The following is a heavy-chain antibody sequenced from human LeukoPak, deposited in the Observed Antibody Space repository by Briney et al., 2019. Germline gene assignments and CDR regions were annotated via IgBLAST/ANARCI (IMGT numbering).Heavy chain of an antibody. Sequence: GGSPRLSCAASGFTFSSYNMNWVRQAPGKGLEWVSSISGSSSYIYYADSVKGRFTISRDNAKNSLYLQMNSLRAEDTAVYYCARFGMGGAILDYGGQGTLVTVSS. CDR3: ARFGMGGAILDY. CDR1: GFTFSSYN. D-gene: IGHD1-26*01. V-gene: IGHV3-21*01. CDR2: ISGSSSYI. J-gene: IGHJ4*02.